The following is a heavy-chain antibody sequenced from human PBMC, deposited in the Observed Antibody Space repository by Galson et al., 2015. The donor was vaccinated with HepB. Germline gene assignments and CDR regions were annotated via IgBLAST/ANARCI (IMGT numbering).Heavy chain of an antibody. J-gene: IGHJ4*02. V-gene: IGHV1-2*02. CDR3: ASRTPWAAVAGSHYFDY. Sequence: SCKASGYIFTDYYIHWVRQAPGQGLEWMGWINPNSGATNYAQKFQGRVTMTRDTSISTAYMELTRLRSDDTAVYYCASRTPWAAVAGSHYFDYWGQGTLVTVSS. CDR2: INPNSGAT. CDR1: GYIFTDYY. D-gene: IGHD6-13*01.